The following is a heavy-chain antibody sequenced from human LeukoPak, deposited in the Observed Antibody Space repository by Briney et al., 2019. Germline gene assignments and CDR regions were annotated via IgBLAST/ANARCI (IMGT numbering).Heavy chain of an antibody. J-gene: IGHJ6*02. CDR2: INNSGSTI. D-gene: IGHD2-21*02. Sequence: GGSLRLSCAASGFTFSDYYMSWIRQAPGKGLEWVSYINNSGSTIYYADSVKGRFTISRDNAKNSLYLQMNSLRPEDTAVYYCATRVFCGGDCYSSHGMDVWGPGTTVTVSS. CDR3: ATRVFCGGDCYSSHGMDV. V-gene: IGHV3-11*01. CDR1: GFTFSDYY.